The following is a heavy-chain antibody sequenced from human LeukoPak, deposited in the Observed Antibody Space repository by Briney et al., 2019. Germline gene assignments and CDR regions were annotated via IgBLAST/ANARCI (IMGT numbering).Heavy chain of an antibody. J-gene: IGHJ4*02. D-gene: IGHD3-10*01. Sequence: PSQTLSLTCTVSGGSISSGDYYWSWIRQPPGKGLEWIGYIYYSGSTYYTPSLKSRITISVDTSKNQFSLKLSSVTAADTAVYYCARVPVGLLWFGELSEVFYFDYWGQGTLVTVSS. CDR3: ARVPVGLLWFGELSEVFYFDY. V-gene: IGHV4-30-4*08. CDR2: IYYSGST. CDR1: GGSISSGDYY.